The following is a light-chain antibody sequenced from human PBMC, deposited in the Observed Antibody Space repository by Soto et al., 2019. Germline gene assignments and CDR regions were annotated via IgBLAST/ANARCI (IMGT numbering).Light chain of an antibody. Sequence: EIVLTQSPGTLSLSPGERATLSCGASQSVRSSYLAWYQQNPGLAPRLLIYDASTRATGIPDRFSGSGSGTDFTLTISRLEPEDFAVYYYQQYGSSPLTFGGGTNVEIK. J-gene: IGKJ4*01. V-gene: IGKV3D-20*01. CDR1: QSVRSSY. CDR2: DAS. CDR3: QQYGSSPLT.